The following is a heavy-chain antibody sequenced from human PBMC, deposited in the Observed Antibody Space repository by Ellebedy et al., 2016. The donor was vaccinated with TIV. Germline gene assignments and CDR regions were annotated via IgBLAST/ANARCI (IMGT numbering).Heavy chain of an antibody. D-gene: IGHD2-15*01. V-gene: IGHV1-46*01. CDR3: ARWYCSGGSCYFEEDKAWFDP. CDR1: GYTFTSYY. J-gene: IGHJ5*02. CDR2: INPSGGST. Sequence: ASVKVSCKASGYTFTSYYMHWVRQAPGQGLEWMGIINPSGGSTSYAQKFQGRVTMTRDTSTSTVYMELSSLRSEDTAVYYCARWYCSGGSCYFEEDKAWFDPWGQGTLVTVSS.